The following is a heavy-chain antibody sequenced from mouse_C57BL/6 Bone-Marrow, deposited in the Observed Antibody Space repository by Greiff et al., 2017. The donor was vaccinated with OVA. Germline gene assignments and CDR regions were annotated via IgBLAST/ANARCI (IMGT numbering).Heavy chain of an antibody. CDR2: ISYDGSN. J-gene: IGHJ3*01. CDR3: ARTDYGSSPFAY. Sequence: DVKLQESGPGLVKPSQSLSLTCSVTGYSITSGYYWNWIRQFPGNKLEWMGYISYDGSNNYNPSLKNRISITRDTSKNQFFLKLNSVTTEDTATYYCARTDYGSSPFAYWGQGTLVTVSA. V-gene: IGHV3-6*01. D-gene: IGHD1-1*01. CDR1: GYSITSGYY.